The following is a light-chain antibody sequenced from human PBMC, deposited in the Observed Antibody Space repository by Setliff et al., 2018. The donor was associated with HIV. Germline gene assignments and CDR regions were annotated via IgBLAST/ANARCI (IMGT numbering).Light chain of an antibody. Sequence: QSALAQPASVSGSPGQSITISCIGTSSDVGCYDFVSWYQQRPGTAPKLIIFDVTERPSGVSPRFSGSKSGNTASLTISGLQTEDEGDYFCASYRSPTTYVFGIGTKVTVL. CDR2: DVT. V-gene: IGLV2-14*03. CDR1: SSDVGCYDF. CDR3: ASYRSPTTYV. J-gene: IGLJ1*01.